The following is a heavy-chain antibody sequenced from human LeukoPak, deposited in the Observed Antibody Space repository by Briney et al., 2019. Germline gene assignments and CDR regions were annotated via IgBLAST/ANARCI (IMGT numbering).Heavy chain of an antibody. D-gene: IGHD3-10*01. V-gene: IGHV3-43*02. CDR3: AKDITMVRGVIAPFGY. Sequence: GGSLRLSCAASGFTFDDYAMPWVRQAPGQGLEWVSLISGDGGSTYYADSVQGRFTISRDNSKNSLYMEMKSLKTEDTALYYCAKDITMVRGVIAPFGYWGQGTLVTVSS. J-gene: IGHJ4*02. CDR2: ISGDGGST. CDR1: GFTFDDYA.